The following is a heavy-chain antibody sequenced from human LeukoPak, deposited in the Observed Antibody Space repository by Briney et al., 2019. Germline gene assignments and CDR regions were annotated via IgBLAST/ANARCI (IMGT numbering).Heavy chain of an antibody. D-gene: IGHD3-22*01. Sequence: SETLSLTCTVSGGSFNGYYWSWIRQSPGKGLESIGFISDSGFSNTSPSLKSRVTISLDTSKKQFSLKLRSVTAADTALYYCARQIRLDYYDSSGYYFDSWGQGTLVTVSS. CDR3: ARQIRLDYYDSSGYYFDS. J-gene: IGHJ4*02. CDR2: ISDSGFS. V-gene: IGHV4-59*08. CDR1: GGSFNGYY.